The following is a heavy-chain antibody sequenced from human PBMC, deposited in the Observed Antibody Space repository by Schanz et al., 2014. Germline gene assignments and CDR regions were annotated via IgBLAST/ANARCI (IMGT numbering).Heavy chain of an antibody. D-gene: IGHD3-3*01. Sequence: QVQLVQSGAEVKKPGASVRVSCKASGYTFTTYAMSWVRQAPGQGLEWVGWINVYTGNTKYGQKVQGRVTMTADTTTNTAYMELRSLTSDDTAVYCSARSAGRDCWNGYYARFDYWGQGTLVTVSS. CDR1: GYTFTTYA. CDR3: ARSAGRDCWNGYYARFDY. V-gene: IGHV1-18*01. J-gene: IGHJ4*02. CDR2: INVYTGNT.